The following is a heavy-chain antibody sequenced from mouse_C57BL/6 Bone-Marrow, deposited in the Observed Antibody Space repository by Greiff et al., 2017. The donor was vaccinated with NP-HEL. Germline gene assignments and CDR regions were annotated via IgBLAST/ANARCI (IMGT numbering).Heavy chain of an antibody. Sequence: QVQLQQPGAELVKPGASVKLSCKASGYTFTSYWMQWVKQRPGQGLEWIGDIDPSDSYTNYNQKFKGKATLTVDTSSSTAYMQLSSLTSEDSAVYYCARNDMTGVAPFDDWGKGTTLTVSS. CDR3: ARNDMTGVAPFDD. CDR2: IDPSDSYT. D-gene: IGHD1-1*01. CDR1: GYTFTSYW. V-gene: IGHV1-50*01. J-gene: IGHJ2*01.